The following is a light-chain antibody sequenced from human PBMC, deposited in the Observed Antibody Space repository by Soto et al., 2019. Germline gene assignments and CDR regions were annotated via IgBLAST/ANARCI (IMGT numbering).Light chain of an antibody. Sequence: EIVLTQSTGTLSLSPGERATLYCRASQSVSSSYLAWYQQKPGQAPRLLIYGASSRATGIPDRFSGSGSGTDFTLTISRLEPEDFAVYYCQQYGSSRWTFGQGTKVEIK. CDR3: QQYGSSRWT. CDR2: GAS. J-gene: IGKJ1*01. CDR1: QSVSSSY. V-gene: IGKV3-20*01.